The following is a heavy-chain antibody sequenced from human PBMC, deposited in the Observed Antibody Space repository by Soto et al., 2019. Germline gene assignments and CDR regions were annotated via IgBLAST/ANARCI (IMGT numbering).Heavy chain of an antibody. V-gene: IGHV1-58*02. Sequence: GASVKVSCKASGFTFTSSAMQWVRQAPGQGLEWIGWIVADSGGTNYAQKFQERVTMTRDTSISTAYMELSRLRSDDTAVYYCARLGGLRDCWGQGTLVTVSS. J-gene: IGHJ4*02. CDR3: ARLGGLRDC. D-gene: IGHD4-17*01. CDR2: IVADSGGT. CDR1: GFTFTSSA.